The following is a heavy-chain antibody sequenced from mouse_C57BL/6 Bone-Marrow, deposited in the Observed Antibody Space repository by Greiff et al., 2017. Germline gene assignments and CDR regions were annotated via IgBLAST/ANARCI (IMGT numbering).Heavy chain of an antibody. CDR3: ARSRDGNYVGYAMDY. CDR2: INPNNGGT. Sequence: VQLQQSGPELVKPGASVKISCKASGYTFTDYYMNWVKQSHGKSLEWIGDINPNNGGTSYNQKFKGKATLTVDKSSSTAYMELRSLTSEDSAVYYCARSRDGNYVGYAMDYWGQGTSVTVSS. J-gene: IGHJ4*01. D-gene: IGHD2-1*01. V-gene: IGHV1-26*01. CDR1: GYTFTDYY.